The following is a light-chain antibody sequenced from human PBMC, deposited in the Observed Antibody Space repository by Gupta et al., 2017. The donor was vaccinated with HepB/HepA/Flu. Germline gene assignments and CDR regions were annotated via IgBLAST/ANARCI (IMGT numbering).Light chain of an antibody. CDR1: QDISEY. Sequence: LQMTPSPSPLSATVGDRVPITCQASQDISEYLTWYQQKPGKAPKLLIYNASNLETGAPSRFSGSGSGAEFTFTISNLQPEDIATYYCQQYDKLPWTFGQGTKVEIK. J-gene: IGKJ1*01. CDR2: NAS. CDR3: QQYDKLPWT. V-gene: IGKV1-33*01.